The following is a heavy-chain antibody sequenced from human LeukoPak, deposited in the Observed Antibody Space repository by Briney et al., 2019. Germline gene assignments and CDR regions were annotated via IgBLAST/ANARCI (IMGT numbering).Heavy chain of an antibody. CDR3: VKQLLALGY. Sequence: GGSLRLSCVASGFIFSSYVMGWVRQAPGKGLEWVSAISGSGGGTYYADSVKGRFTISRDNSKNTLYLQMNSLRAEDTAVYYCVKQLLALGYWGQGTLVTVSS. V-gene: IGHV3-23*01. D-gene: IGHD3-3*01. J-gene: IGHJ4*02. CDR2: ISGSGGGT. CDR1: GFIFSSYV.